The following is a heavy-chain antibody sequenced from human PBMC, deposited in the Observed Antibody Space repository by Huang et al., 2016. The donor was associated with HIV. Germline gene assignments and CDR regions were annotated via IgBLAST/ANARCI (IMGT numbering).Heavy chain of an antibody. J-gene: IGHJ5*02. CDR2: IIPIYGTA. CDR1: GGTFSSYA. CDR3: ARTAYSYGFRQGYNWFDP. D-gene: IGHD5-18*01. Sequence: QVLLVQSGAEVRKPGSSVKVSCTAFGGTFSSYAISWVRQAPGQGLEWMGGIIPIYGTANYTQKFQGRVTITVDESTNTGYRELTRRTSEDTAVYYCARTAYSYGFRQGYNWFDPWGQGTPVTVSS. V-gene: IGHV1-69*13.